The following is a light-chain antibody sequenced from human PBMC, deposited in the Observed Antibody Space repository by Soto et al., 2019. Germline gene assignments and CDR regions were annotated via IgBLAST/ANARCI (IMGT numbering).Light chain of an antibody. CDR1: SSNIGAGYD. Sequence: SAVKQPPTLSGAPGQRVTISCTGSSSNIGAGYDVHWYQQLPGTAPKLLIYGNSNRPSGVPDRFSGSKSGTSASLAITGLQAEDEADYYCQSYDSSLSVFGTGTKVTV. J-gene: IGLJ1*01. CDR2: GNS. CDR3: QSYDSSLSV. V-gene: IGLV1-40*02.